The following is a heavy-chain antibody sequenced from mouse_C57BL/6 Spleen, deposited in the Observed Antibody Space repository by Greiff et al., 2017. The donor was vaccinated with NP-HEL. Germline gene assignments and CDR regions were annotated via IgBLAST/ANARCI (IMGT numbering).Heavy chain of an antibody. J-gene: IGHJ1*03. V-gene: IGHV5-4*03. CDR1: GFTFSSYA. CDR2: ISDGGSYT. CDR3: ARGSSWYFDV. D-gene: IGHD1-3*01. Sequence: EVKVEESGGGLVKPGGSLKLSCAASGFTFSSYAMSWVRQTPEKRLEWVATISDGGSYTYYPDNVKGRFTISRDNAKNNLYLQMSHLKSEDTAMYYCARGSSWYFDVWGTGTTVTVSS.